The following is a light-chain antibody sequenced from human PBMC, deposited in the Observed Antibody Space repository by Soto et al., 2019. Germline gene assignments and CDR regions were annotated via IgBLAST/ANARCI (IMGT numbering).Light chain of an antibody. CDR3: QQYGSSPWT. J-gene: IGKJ1*01. Sequence: ENVMTLSPATLALSPGERATLSCRASQSVSSYLAWYQQKPGQTPRLLIYGASSRATGIPDRFSGSGSGTDFTLTISRLEPEDFAVYYCQQYGSSPWTFGQGTKVDIK. V-gene: IGKV3-20*01. CDR2: GAS. CDR1: QSVSSY.